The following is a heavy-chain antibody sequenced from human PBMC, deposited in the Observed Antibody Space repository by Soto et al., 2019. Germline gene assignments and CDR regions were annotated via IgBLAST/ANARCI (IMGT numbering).Heavy chain of an antibody. CDR1: GGSVSGYY. CDR2: IFYAGNT. J-gene: IGHJ6*02. Sequence: SETLSLTCTVSGGSVSGYYWSWVRQSPGKGLEWLGYIFYAGNTLYNPSVQRRVTISVDTSKNQFSLKPRSVTAADTAVYYCTRHAIIPKLQYGMDVWGQGTTVTVSS. V-gene: IGHV4-59*02. D-gene: IGHD2-2*02. CDR3: TRHAIIPKLQYGMDV.